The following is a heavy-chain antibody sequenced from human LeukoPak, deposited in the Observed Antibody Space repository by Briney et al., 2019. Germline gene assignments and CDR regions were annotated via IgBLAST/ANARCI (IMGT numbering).Heavy chain of an antibody. Sequence: PGGSLRLSCAASGFTFRSYAMTWVRQAPGKGLEWVSGISYSGGSTYYADSVKGRFTISRDNSKNTLYLQMNSLRAEDTALYDCANHGYELPMYYLDYWGQGTLVTVSS. CDR3: ANHGYELPMYYLDY. J-gene: IGHJ4*02. CDR2: ISYSGGST. CDR1: GFTFRSYA. D-gene: IGHD2-15*01. V-gene: IGHV3-23*01.